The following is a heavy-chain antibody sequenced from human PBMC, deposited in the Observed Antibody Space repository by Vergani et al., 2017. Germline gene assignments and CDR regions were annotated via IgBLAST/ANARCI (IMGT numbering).Heavy chain of an antibody. D-gene: IGHD2-21*01. CDR1: GYIFTQSV. Sequence: QVQLVQSGSELKKPGASVKISCKASGYIFTQSVMNWVRQAPGQGPEWMGWINTATVKSTYAQDFTGRFVFSLDTSVKTAYLQISSLKTEDPAIYSCTTPTTCRVCDSWGQGTLVTVST. V-gene: IGHV7-4-1*02. CDR3: TTPTTCRVCDS. J-gene: IGHJ5*02. CDR2: INTATVKS.